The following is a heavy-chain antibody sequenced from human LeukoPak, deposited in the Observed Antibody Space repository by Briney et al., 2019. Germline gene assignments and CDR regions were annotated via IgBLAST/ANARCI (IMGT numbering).Heavy chain of an antibody. CDR2: IYYSGST. CDR1: GGSISSGDYY. D-gene: IGHD3-9*01. CDR3: AREGLRDILTGLNWFDP. J-gene: IGHJ5*02. Sequence: SETLSLTCTVSGGSISSGDYYWSWIRQPPGKGLEWIGYIYYSGSTYYNPSLKSRVTIPVDTSKNQFSLKLSSVTAADTAVYYCAREGLRDILTGLNWFDPWGQGTLVTVSS. V-gene: IGHV4-30-4*08.